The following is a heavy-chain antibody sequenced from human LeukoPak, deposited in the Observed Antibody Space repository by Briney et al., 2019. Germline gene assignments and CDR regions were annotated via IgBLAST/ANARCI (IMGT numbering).Heavy chain of an antibody. CDR3: ARGQVPAARGYNWFDP. CDR2: INARGDN. CDR1: GFSLHDQH. J-gene: IGHJ5*02. D-gene: IGHD2-2*01. Sequence: SETLSLTCAVYGFSLHDQHWNWLRQPPGKGGEWFGEINARGDNNTNPSLKSRVPISVDSSKNQSSLTLRSMIAADTAVYYCARGQVPAARGYNWFDPWGQGTLVTVSS. V-gene: IGHV4-34*01.